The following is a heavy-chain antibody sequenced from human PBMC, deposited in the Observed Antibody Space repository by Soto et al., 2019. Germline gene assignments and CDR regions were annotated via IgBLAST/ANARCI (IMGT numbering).Heavy chain of an antibody. Sequence: GGSLRLSCAASGFTFSSYGMHWVRQAPGKGLEWVAVISYDGSNKYYADSVKGRFTISRDNSKNTLYLQMNSLRAEDTAVYYCAKEGDCSSTCCSTPCYYYYYMYFSGKGTSVTGS. CDR2: ISYDGSNK. J-gene: IGHJ6*03. D-gene: IGHD2-2*01. V-gene: IGHV3-30*18. CDR1: GFTFSSYG. CDR3: AKEGDCSSTCCSTPCYYYYYMYF.